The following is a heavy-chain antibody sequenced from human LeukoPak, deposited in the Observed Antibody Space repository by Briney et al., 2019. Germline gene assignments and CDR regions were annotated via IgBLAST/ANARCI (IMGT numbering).Heavy chain of an antibody. D-gene: IGHD3-3*01. CDR3: ARHPYEFWSGYYKGLAGFAY. V-gene: IGHV4-39*01. CDR2: IYYSGST. CDR1: GGSTSISCYY. Sequence: SETLSLTCTVSGGSTSISCYYWGWIRQPPGKGLEWIGSIYYSGSTYYNPSLKSRVTISVDTSKNQFSLKLSSVTAADTAVYYCARHPYEFWSGYYKGLAGFAYWGQGTLVTVSS. J-gene: IGHJ4*02.